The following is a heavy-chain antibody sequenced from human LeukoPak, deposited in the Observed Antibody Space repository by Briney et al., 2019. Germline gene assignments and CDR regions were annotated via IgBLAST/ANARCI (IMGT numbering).Heavy chain of an antibody. V-gene: IGHV3-30*02. CDR2: IRYDGSNK. Sequence: GGSLRLSCAASGFTFSSNWMTWVRQPPGKGLEWVAFIRYDGSNKYYADSVKGRFTISRDNSKNTLYLQMNSLRAEDTAVFYCAKDADYYDSSGYSNWFDPWGQGTLVTVSS. CDR1: GFTFSSNW. D-gene: IGHD3-22*01. J-gene: IGHJ5*02. CDR3: AKDADYYDSSGYSNWFDP.